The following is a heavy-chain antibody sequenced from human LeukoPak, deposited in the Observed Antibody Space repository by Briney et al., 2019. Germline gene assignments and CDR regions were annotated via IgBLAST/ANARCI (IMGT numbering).Heavy chain of an antibody. CDR1: GYTFTSYG. CDR2: ISAYNGKI. D-gene: IGHD3-22*01. CDR3: ARVMYYDSSGYPPFDY. V-gene: IGHV1-18*01. Sequence: ASVKVSCKASGYTFTSYGISWVRQAPGQGLEWMGWISAYNGKINSVQKLEGRVTMTTDTSTSTAYMELRSLRSDDTAVYYGARVMYYDSSGYPPFDYWGQGTLVTVSS. J-gene: IGHJ4*02.